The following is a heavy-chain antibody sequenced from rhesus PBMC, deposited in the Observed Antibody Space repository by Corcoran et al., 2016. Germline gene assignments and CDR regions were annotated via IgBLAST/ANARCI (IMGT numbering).Heavy chain of an antibody. CDR3: ARDQRMTY. V-gene: IGHV4-169*02. CDR1: GDSVSSGS. D-gene: IGHD3-9*01. J-gene: IGHJ4*01. CDR2: VYGSGSGS. Sequence: QLQLQESGPGLVKPSEPLSVTCAVSGDSVSSGSCGWIRQAPGKGLEWIGNVYGSGSGSNYNPSLKSRVTLSVDTSKNQLSLKLRSVTAADAAVYYCARDQRMTYWGQGVLVTVSS.